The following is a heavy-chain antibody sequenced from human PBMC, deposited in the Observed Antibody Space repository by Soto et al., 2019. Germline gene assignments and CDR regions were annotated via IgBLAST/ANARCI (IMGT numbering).Heavy chain of an antibody. Sequence: SETLSLTCTVFGGSISSSSYYWGWIRQPPGKGLEWIGSIYYSGSTYYNPSLKSRVTISVDTSKNQFSLKLSSVTAAGTAVYYCARPYYDFWSGYYFWGQGTLVTVSS. J-gene: IGHJ4*02. CDR3: ARPYYDFWSGYYF. CDR2: IYYSGST. CDR1: GGSISSSSYY. D-gene: IGHD3-3*01. V-gene: IGHV4-39*01.